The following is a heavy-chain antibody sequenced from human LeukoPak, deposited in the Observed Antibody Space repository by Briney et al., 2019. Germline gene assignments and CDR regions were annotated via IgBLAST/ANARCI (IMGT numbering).Heavy chain of an antibody. CDR1: GGSFSGYY. D-gene: IGHD1-26*01. Sequence: SETLSLTCAVYGGSFSGYYWSWIRQPPGKGLEWIGEINHSGSTNYNPSLKSRVTISVDTSKNQFSLKLSSVTAADTAVYYCARHMRRGHEGELRLFDYWGQGTLVTVSS. V-gene: IGHV4-34*01. CDR2: INHSGST. CDR3: ARHMRRGHEGELRLFDY. J-gene: IGHJ4*02.